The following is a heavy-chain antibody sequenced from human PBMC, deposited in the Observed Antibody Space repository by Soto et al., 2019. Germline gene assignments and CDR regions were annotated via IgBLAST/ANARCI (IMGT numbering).Heavy chain of an antibody. Sequence: VQLVESGGGLVQPGGSLRLSCAASGFPFTTYWMSWVRQAPGKGLEWVANIKQDGSEKFYVDSVKGRFTISSDNTKNALSLQMDSLRVEDTAVYYCARGSLPAAIFWFVGLFDSWGQGTLVTVSS. J-gene: IGHJ4*02. CDR2: IKQDGSEK. CDR1: GFPFTTYW. V-gene: IGHV3-7*04. CDR3: ARGSLPAAIFWFVGLFDS. D-gene: IGHD2-2*01.